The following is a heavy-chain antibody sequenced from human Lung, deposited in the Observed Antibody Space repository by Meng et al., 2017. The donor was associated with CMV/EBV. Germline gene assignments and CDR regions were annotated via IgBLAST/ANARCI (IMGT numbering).Heavy chain of an antibody. CDR3: ARAIVKNGKRQFDY. CDR1: GYTFIDYH. V-gene: IGHV1-2*04. D-gene: IGHD1-1*01. Sequence: VPLSQSGAAVNEAGASVKTPSKTSGYTFIDYHIHWVRQAPGQGLEWMGWISPYNGDTIYARDFQGWVTMTRDTSNRTLYMEVSRLRFDDTAVYYCARAIVKNGKRQFDYWGQGTLVTVSS. J-gene: IGHJ4*02. CDR2: ISPYNGDT.